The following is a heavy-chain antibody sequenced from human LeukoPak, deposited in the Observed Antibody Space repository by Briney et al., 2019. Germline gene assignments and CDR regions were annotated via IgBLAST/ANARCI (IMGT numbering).Heavy chain of an antibody. Sequence: GGSLRLSCAASGFTFSSYSMNWVRQAPGKGLEWVSSISSSSSYIYYADSVKGRFTISRDNAKNSLYLQMNSLRAEDTAVYYCARAGQELPHYCSSTSCLPQSYNYYYYMDVWGKGTTVTVSS. CDR1: GFTFSSYS. CDR3: ARAGQELPHYCSSTSCLPQSYNYYYYMDV. J-gene: IGHJ6*03. V-gene: IGHV3-21*01. CDR2: ISSSSSYI. D-gene: IGHD2-2*01.